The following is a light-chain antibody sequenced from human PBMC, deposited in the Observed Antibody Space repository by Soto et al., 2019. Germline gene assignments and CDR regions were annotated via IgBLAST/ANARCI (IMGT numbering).Light chain of an antibody. V-gene: IGKV1-5*01. CDR3: QQYDTYST. J-gene: IGKJ1*01. Sequence: DLQMTQSPSTLSASVGDRVTITCRASQSVNNRLAWYQQKPGKAPNLLIYDASSLESGVPSRFSGSGSGTEFTLTISSLPPDDFATYYCQQYDTYSTFGQGTKVEIK. CDR1: QSVNNR. CDR2: DAS.